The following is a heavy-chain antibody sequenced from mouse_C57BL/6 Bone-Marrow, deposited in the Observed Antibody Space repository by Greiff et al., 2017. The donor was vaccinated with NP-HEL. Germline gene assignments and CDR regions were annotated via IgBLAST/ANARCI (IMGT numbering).Heavy chain of an antibody. D-gene: IGHD1-1*01. J-gene: IGHJ2*01. Sequence: QVQLKQSGAELVRPGASVKLSCKASGYTFTDYYINWVKQRPGQGLEWIARIYPGSGNTYYNEKFKGKATLTAEKSSSTAYMQLSSLTSEDSAVYFCARWYYGSSFYYFDYWGQGTTLTVSS. V-gene: IGHV1-76*01. CDR3: ARWYYGSSFYYFDY. CDR2: IYPGSGNT. CDR1: GYTFTDYY.